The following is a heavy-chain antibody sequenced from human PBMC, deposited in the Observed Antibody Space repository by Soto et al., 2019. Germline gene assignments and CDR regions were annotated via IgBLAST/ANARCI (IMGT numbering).Heavy chain of an antibody. CDR1: GGSFSGYH. V-gene: IGHV4-34*01. CDR2: INHSGST. J-gene: IGHJ6*02. Sequence: SETLSLTCAVYGGSFSGYHWSWIRQPPGKGLEWIGEINHSGSTNYNPSLKSRVTISVDTSKNQFSLKLSSVTAADTAVYYCARGPDYYDSSGYYLYYYYGMDVWGQGTTVTVSS. D-gene: IGHD3-22*01. CDR3: ARGPDYYDSSGYYLYYYYGMDV.